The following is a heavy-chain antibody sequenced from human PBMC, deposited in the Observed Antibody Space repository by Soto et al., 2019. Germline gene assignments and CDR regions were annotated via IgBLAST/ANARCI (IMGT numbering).Heavy chain of an antibody. J-gene: IGHJ6*03. V-gene: IGHV4-31*03. CDR2: IYYSGNT. CDR3: ASTDYVVYYMDV. Sequence: SETLSLTCSVSGGSISSGYYWTWIRQHPGKGLEWIGYIYYSGNTYYNPSLKSRVTISVDTSKNQFSLKLSSVTAADTAVYYCASTDYVVYYMDVWGQGTTVTVSS. D-gene: IGHD3-10*02. CDR1: GGSISSGYY.